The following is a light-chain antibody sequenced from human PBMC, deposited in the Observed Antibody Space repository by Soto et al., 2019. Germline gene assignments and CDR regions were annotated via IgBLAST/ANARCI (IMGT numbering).Light chain of an antibody. CDR1: QSVSSN. CDR2: GVY. J-gene: IGKJ1*01. CDR3: QQYNSWPPRT. V-gene: IGKV3D-15*01. Sequence: EIVMTQSPATLSVSPGERATLSCRASQSVSSNLAWYQQKPGQAPRLLIYGVYTRAPGIPARFSGSGSGTEFTLNISSLQSEDFAVYYCQQYNSWPPRTLGQGTKVDIK.